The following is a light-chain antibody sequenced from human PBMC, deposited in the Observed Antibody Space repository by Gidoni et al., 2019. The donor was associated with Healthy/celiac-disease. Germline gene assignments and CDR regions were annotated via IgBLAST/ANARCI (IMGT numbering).Light chain of an antibody. V-gene: IGKV2-28*01. CDR2: LGS. J-gene: IGKJ3*01. CDR1: QSLLHSNGYNY. CDR3: MQALQTPFT. Sequence: DIVMTQSPLSLPVTPGGPASISCRSSQSLLHSNGYNYLDWYLQKPGQSPQLLIDLGSNRASGVPDRFSGSGSGTDFTLKISRVEAEDVGVYYCMQALQTPFTFGPGTKVEIK.